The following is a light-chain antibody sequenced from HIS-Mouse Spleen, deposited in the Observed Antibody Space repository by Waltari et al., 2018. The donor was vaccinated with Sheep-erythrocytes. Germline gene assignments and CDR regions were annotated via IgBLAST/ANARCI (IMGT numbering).Light chain of an antibody. V-gene: IGKV3-11*01. CDR2: DAS. CDR3: QQRSNWYT. Sequence: EIVLTQSPATLSLSPGERATLPCGASQSVSSYLAWYQQKPGQAPRLLIYDASNRATGIPARFSGSGSGTDFTLTISSLEPEDFAVYYCQQRSNWYTFGQGTKLEIK. J-gene: IGKJ2*01. CDR1: QSVSSY.